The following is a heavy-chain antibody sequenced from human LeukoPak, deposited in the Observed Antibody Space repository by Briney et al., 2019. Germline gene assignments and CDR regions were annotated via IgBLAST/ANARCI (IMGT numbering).Heavy chain of an antibody. J-gene: IGHJ4*02. Sequence: GGSLRLSCAASGFTFTSYWMGWVRQAPGNGPEWVANIKEDESEKYYVDSVKGRFTISRDNAKNSLYLQMNSLRAEDTAVYYCARGRLTYYYDSSGYPFDYWGQGTLVTVSS. CDR2: IKEDESEK. CDR3: ARGRLTYYYDSSGYPFDY. V-gene: IGHV3-7*01. CDR1: GFTFTSYW. D-gene: IGHD3-22*01.